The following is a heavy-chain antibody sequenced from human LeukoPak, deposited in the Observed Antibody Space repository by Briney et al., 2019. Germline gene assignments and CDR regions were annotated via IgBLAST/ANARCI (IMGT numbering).Heavy chain of an antibody. Sequence: PGGSLRLSCAASGFTFSTYWMSWVRQAPGKGLEWVANIKQDGSEQFYVDSVKGRFTISRDNAKNSLYQQMNNLRGEDTAVYYCARGRKVPAAMGNWFDPWGQGTLVTVSS. J-gene: IGHJ5*02. CDR3: ARGRKVPAAMGNWFDP. V-gene: IGHV3-7*01. CDR2: IKQDGSEQ. CDR1: GFTFSTYW. D-gene: IGHD2-2*01.